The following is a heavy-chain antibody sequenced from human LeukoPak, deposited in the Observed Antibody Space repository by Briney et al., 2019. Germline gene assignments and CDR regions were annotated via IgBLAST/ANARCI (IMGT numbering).Heavy chain of an antibody. CDR3: ARQELVDRVATTY. V-gene: IGHV1-2*02. CDR1: GYTFTGSL. D-gene: IGHD5-12*01. J-gene: IGHJ4*02. Sequence: GASVKVSCKASGYTFTGSLMHWVRQAPGQGLEWMGWINPNSGGTNYAQKFQGRVTMTRDTSISTAYMELSRLRSDDTAVYYCARQELVDRVATTYWGQGTLVTVST. CDR2: INPNSGGT.